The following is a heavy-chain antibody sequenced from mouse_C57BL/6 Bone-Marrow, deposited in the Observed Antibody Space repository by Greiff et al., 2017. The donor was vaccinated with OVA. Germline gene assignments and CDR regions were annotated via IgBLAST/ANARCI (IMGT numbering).Heavy chain of an antibody. CDR3: ARDSLYYYGSLFDY. Sequence: EVKVEESGGGLVKPGGSLKLSCAASGFTFSSYAMSWVRQTPEKRLEWVATISDGGSYTYYPDNVKGRFTISRDNAKNNLYLQMSHLKSEDTAMYYCARDSLYYYGSLFDYWGQGTTLTVSS. CDR1: GFTFSSYA. D-gene: IGHD1-1*01. CDR2: ISDGGSYT. J-gene: IGHJ2*01. V-gene: IGHV5-4*01.